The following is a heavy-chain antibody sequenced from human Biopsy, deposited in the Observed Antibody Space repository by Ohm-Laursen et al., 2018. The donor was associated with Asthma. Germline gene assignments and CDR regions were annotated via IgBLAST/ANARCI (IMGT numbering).Heavy chain of an antibody. Sequence: SDTLSLTCSLSSGSGGYMRSGNYYWGWIRQPPGKGLEWIGSIYYSGATYYNRSLEGRVTVSANTTKNHFSLKLTSVTAADTAVYYCVRGSSSWHHGPFHYYYGLDVWGQGTTATVSS. CDR1: SGSGGYMRSGNYY. CDR2: IYYSGAT. D-gene: IGHD6-13*01. J-gene: IGHJ6*02. CDR3: VRGSSSWHHGPFHYYYGLDV. V-gene: IGHV4-39*01.